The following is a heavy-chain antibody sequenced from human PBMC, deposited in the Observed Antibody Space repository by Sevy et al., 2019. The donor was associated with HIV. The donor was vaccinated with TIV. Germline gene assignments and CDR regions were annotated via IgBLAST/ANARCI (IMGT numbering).Heavy chain of an antibody. CDR2: ISAYTGDT. CDR3: ARDVSLVPAAIGRGFYSYGMDV. Sequence: ASVKVSCKASGYTFTSYGISWVRQAPGQGLEWMGWISAYTGDTNYAQNLQGRVTMTTDTSTRTAYMDLRSLRSGDTAVYYCARDVSLVPAAIGRGFYSYGMDVWGQGTTVTVSS. D-gene: IGHD2-2*01. J-gene: IGHJ6*02. CDR1: GYTFTSYG. V-gene: IGHV1-18*01.